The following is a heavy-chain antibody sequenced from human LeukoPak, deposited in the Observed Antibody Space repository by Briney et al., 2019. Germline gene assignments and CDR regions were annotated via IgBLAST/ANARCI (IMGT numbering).Heavy chain of an antibody. V-gene: IGHV4-59*01. D-gene: IGHD5-18*01. J-gene: IGHJ4*02. Sequence: EPSETLSLTCTVSGGSISSYYWSWIRQPPGKGLEWIGYIYYSGSTNYNPSLKSRVTISVDTSKSQFSLKLSSVTAADTAVYYCARSQIQLWQLGYFDYWGQGTLVTVSS. CDR1: GGSISSYY. CDR2: IYYSGST. CDR3: ARSQIQLWQLGYFDY.